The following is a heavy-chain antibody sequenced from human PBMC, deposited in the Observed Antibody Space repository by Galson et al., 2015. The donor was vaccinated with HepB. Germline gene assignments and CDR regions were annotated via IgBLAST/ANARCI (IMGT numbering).Heavy chain of an antibody. D-gene: IGHD3-3*01. V-gene: IGHV3-21*01. CDR3: ARGAGGRGVVISDAFDI. CDR2: ISSSSSYI. CDR1: GFTFSSYS. Sequence: SLRLSCAASGFTFSSYSMNWVRQAPGKGLEWVSSISSSSSYIYYADSVKGRFTISRDNAKNSLYLQMNSLRAEDTAVYYCARGAGGRGVVISDAFDIWGQGTMVTVSS. J-gene: IGHJ3*02.